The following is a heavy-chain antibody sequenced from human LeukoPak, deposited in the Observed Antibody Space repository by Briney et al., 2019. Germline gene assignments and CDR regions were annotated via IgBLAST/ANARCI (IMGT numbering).Heavy chain of an antibody. CDR3: ARVYGGNSPTVDY. D-gene: IGHD4-23*01. Sequence: NPGGSLRLSCAASGFTFSSYSMNWVRQPPGKGLEWIGEINHSGSTNYNPSLKSRVTISVDTSKNQFSLKLSSVTAADTAVYYCARVYGGNSPTVDYWGQGTLVTVSS. J-gene: IGHJ4*02. CDR2: INHSGST. V-gene: IGHV4-34*01. CDR1: GFTFSSYS.